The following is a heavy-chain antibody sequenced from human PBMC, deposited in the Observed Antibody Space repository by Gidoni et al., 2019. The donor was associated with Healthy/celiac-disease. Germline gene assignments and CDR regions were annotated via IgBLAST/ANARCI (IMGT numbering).Heavy chain of an antibody. CDR2: LYYSGST. J-gene: IGHJ4*02. CDR1: GGSISSSSYY. CDR3: ARFPLRGILTGTFDY. Sequence: QLQLQESGPGLVKTSETLSLTCTVSGGSISSSSYYWGWIRQPPGKGLEWIGSLYYSGSTYYNPSLKSRVTISVDPSKNQFSLQLSSVTAAYTAVYYCARFPLRGILTGTFDYWGQGTLFTVSS. V-gene: IGHV4-39*01. D-gene: IGHD3-9*01.